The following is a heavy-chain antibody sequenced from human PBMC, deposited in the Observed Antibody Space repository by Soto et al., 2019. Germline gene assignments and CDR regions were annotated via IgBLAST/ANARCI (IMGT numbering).Heavy chain of an antibody. CDR3: VRRVSGNYDY. Sequence: EVQLAESGGGMVQPGGSLRLSCVASGFTFSSYDMHWVRQAPGKGLEYVSSISSNGGTTYYGNSVKGRLTISRDNSKNKLYLKMGSLRAEDMAVYYCVRRVSGNYDYWGQGTLVTVSS. J-gene: IGHJ4*02. CDR1: GFTFSSYD. CDR2: ISSNGGTT. V-gene: IGHV3-64*01. D-gene: IGHD1-7*01.